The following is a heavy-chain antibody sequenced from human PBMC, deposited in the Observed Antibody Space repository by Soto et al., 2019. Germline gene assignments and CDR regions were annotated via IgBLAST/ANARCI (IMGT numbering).Heavy chain of an antibody. CDR1: GGSISSSSYY. Sequence: QLQLQESGPGLVKPSETLSLTCTVSGGSISSSSYYWGWIRQPPGKGLEWIGSIYYSGCTYYNPSLKSRVTISVDTSKNQFSLKLSSVTAADTAVYYCARHSPYTVTIDYWGQGTLVTVSS. J-gene: IGHJ4*02. CDR3: ARHSPYTVTIDY. D-gene: IGHD4-17*01. V-gene: IGHV4-39*01. CDR2: IYYSGCT.